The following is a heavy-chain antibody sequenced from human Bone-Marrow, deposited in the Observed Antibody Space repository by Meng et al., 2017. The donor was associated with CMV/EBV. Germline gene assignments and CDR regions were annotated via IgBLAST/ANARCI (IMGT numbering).Heavy chain of an antibody. Sequence: GESLKISCKGSGYSFTSYWIGWVRQMPGKGLEWMGIIYPGDSDTRYSPSFQGQVTISADKSISTAYLQWSSLKASDTAMYYCASNLEMATIWDYYYGMDVWGQGTTVTVSS. D-gene: IGHD5-24*01. J-gene: IGHJ6*02. CDR3: ASNLEMATIWDYYYGMDV. CDR1: GYSFTSYW. V-gene: IGHV5-51*01. CDR2: IYPGDSDT.